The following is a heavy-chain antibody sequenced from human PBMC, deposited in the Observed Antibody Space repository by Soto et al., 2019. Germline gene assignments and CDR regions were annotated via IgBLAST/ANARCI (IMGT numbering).Heavy chain of an antibody. CDR3: ARANGDYESDY. CDR1: GGSISSYY. D-gene: IGHD4-17*01. Sequence: SETLSLTCTVSGGSISSYYWSWIRQPPGKGLEWIGYIYYSGSTNYNPSLKSRVTISVDTSKNQFSLKLSSVTAADTAVYYCARANGDYESDYWGQGTLVTVSS. V-gene: IGHV4-59*01. J-gene: IGHJ4*02. CDR2: IYYSGST.